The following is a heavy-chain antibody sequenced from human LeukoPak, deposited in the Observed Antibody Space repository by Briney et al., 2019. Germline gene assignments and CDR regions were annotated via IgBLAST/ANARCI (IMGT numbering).Heavy chain of an antibody. Sequence: GGSLRLSCAASGFTFSTYFMHWVRQAPGKGLVWVSRINGDGISTTYADSVMGRFTISRDNAKNTLYLQMNSLRAEDTALYYCARFMGSSWPIFDYWGQGTRVTVSS. CDR3: ARFMGSSWPIFDY. V-gene: IGHV3-74*01. CDR1: GFTFSTYF. J-gene: IGHJ4*02. CDR2: INGDGIST. D-gene: IGHD6-13*01.